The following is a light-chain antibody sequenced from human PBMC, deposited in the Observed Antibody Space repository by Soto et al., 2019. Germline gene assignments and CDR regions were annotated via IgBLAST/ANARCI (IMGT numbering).Light chain of an antibody. CDR3: HHYSRSPFS. V-gene: IGKV3-20*01. CDR2: GAS. Sequence: EIFLTQSPFSLSLSPVERATLSCRASQSVSSSYLAWYQQKPDQAPRLLIYGASSRATGIPDRFSGSGSGTDFTLTISRLEPEDFAVYYCHHYSRSPFSFGPGTKVD. CDR1: QSVSSSY. J-gene: IGKJ3*01.